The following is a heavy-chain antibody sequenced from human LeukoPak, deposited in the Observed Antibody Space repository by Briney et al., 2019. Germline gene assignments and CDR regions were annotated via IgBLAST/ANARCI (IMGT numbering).Heavy chain of an antibody. V-gene: IGHV3-7*01. CDR3: ARIGDSSGYYSEDDAFDI. D-gene: IGHD3-22*01. CDR2: IKQDGSEK. Sequence: GGSLRLSCAASGFTFSSYWMSWVRQAPGKGLEWVANIKQDGSEKYYVDSVKGRFTISRDNAKNSLYPRMNSLRAEDTAVYYCARIGDSSGYYSEDDAFDIWGQGTMVTVSS. CDR1: GFTFSSYW. J-gene: IGHJ3*02.